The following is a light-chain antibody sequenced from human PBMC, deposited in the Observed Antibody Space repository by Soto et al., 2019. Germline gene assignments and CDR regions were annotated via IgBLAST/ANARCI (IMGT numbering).Light chain of an antibody. CDR1: QGIRHY. J-gene: IGKJ1*01. Sequence: DIQMTQSPSSLSASVGDRVTITCRASQGIRHYLAWYKQKPGKVPKLLIYEASNLQSGVPSQFRGGGSGTEFTLTISSLQPEDVATYYCQNFDSAPQTFGQGTKVEIK. V-gene: IGKV1-27*01. CDR2: EAS. CDR3: QNFDSAPQT.